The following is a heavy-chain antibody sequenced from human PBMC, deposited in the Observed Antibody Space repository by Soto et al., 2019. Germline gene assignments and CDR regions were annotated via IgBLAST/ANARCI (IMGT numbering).Heavy chain of an antibody. Sequence: PSQTLSLTCAISGDSVSSNSAAWNWIRQSPSRGLEWLGRTYYRSKWYNDYAVSVKSRITINPDTSKNQFSLQLNSVTPEDTAVYCCARDLPRYCSSTSRYLSFWFDPWGQATLVTVSS. V-gene: IGHV6-1*01. CDR2: TYYRSKWYN. CDR1: GDSVSSNSAA. D-gene: IGHD2-2*01. CDR3: ARDLPRYCSSTSRYLSFWFDP. J-gene: IGHJ5*02.